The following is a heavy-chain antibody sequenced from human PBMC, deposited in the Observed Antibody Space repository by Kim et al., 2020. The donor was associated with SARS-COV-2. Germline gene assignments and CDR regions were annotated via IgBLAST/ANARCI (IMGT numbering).Heavy chain of an antibody. Sequence: ASVKVSCKASGYTFTSYGISWVRQAPGQGLEWMGWFSAYNGNTNYAQKLQGRVTMTTDTSTSTAYMELRSLRSDDTAVYYCARGFLSRGGWHGSGKDYYGMDVWGQGTTVTVSS. J-gene: IGHJ6*02. V-gene: IGHV1-18*04. CDR2: FSAYNGNT. CDR3: ARGFLSRGGWHGSGKDYYGMDV. CDR1: GYTFTSYG. D-gene: IGHD3-10*01.